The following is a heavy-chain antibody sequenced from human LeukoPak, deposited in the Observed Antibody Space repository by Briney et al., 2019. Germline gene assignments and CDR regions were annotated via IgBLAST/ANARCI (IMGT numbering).Heavy chain of an antibody. D-gene: IGHD6-19*01. V-gene: IGHV3-30*18. Sequence: PGRSLRLSCAASGFTFSSYGMHWVRQAPGKGLEWVAVISYDGSNKYYADSVKGRFTISRDNSKNTLYLQMNSLRAEDTAVYYCAKDHSSGWYSEPYFDYWGHGTLVTVSS. CDR1: GFTFSSYG. CDR2: ISYDGSNK. CDR3: AKDHSSGWYSEPYFDY. J-gene: IGHJ4*01.